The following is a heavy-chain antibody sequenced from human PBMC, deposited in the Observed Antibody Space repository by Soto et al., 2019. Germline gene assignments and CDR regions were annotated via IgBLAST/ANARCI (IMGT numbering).Heavy chain of an antibody. CDR1: GYNFTSYW. CDR3: ARHVGVGAISGVYYYGMDV. Sequence: GESLKISRKGSGYNFTSYWIGWVRPITGKGLEWRGIIYPGDSDTRYSPSFQGQVTISADKSISTAYLQWSSLKASDTAMYYCARHVGVGAISGVYYYGMDVWGQGTTVTVSS. D-gene: IGHD1-26*01. J-gene: IGHJ6*02. V-gene: IGHV5-51*01. CDR2: IYPGDSDT.